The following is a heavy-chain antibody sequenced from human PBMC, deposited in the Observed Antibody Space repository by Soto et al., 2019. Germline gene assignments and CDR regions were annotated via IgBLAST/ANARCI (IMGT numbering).Heavy chain of an antibody. CDR3: ASLRRDGYNSYYYYGMDV. V-gene: IGHV4-59*01. CDR1: GGSISSYY. CDR2: IYYSGST. Sequence: QVQLQESGPGLVKPSETLSLTCTVSGGSISSYYWSWIRQPPGKGLEWIGYIYYSGSTNYNPSLKSRVTISVDTSKNQFSLKLSSGTAADTAVYYCASLRRDGYNSYYYYGMDVWGQGTTVTVSS. D-gene: IGHD5-12*01. J-gene: IGHJ6*02.